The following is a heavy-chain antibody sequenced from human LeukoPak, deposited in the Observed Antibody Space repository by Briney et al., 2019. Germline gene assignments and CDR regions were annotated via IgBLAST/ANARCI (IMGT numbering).Heavy chain of an antibody. CDR3: ASGRITGWYYFDN. CDR2: ISGSGDTT. D-gene: IGHD3-16*01. J-gene: IGHJ4*02. V-gene: IGHV3-23*01. Sequence: PGASLRLSCAGSGFTFGIFSKFAMSWVRQAPGKGLEWVCVISGSGDTTYYADSERGRFTISRDNSKDTLYLQMNSLRAEDTAVYYCASGRITGWYYFDNWGQGTLVTVSS. CDR1: GFTFGIFSKFA.